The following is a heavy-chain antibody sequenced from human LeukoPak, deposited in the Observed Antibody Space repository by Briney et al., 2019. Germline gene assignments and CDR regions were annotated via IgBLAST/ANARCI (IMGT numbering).Heavy chain of an antibody. D-gene: IGHD3-22*01. CDR1: GGSISSSSHY. V-gene: IGHV4-39*07. CDR2: IYYSGST. CDR3: ARVLTMIPNWFDP. Sequence: SETLSLTCTVSGGSISSSSHYWGWIRQPPGKGLEWIGSIYYSGSTYYNPSLKSRVTISVDTSKNQFSLKLSSVTAADTAVYYCARVLTMIPNWFDPWGQGTLVTVSS. J-gene: IGHJ5*02.